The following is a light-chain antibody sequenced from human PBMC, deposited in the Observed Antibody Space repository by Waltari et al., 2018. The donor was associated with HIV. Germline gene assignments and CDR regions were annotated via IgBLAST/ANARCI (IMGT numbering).Light chain of an antibody. J-gene: IGLJ2*01. CDR2: EVS. Sequence: QSALTQPPSASGSPGQSVTISCAGTSSDIGLYTFVSWYQHHPGKAPKLMISEVSRRPSGVPDRFSGSKSGNTASLTVSGLQAEDEAAYYYFSYAGNNYLLFGGGTKLTVL. CDR1: SSDIGLYTF. V-gene: IGLV2-8*01. CDR3: FSYAGNNYLL.